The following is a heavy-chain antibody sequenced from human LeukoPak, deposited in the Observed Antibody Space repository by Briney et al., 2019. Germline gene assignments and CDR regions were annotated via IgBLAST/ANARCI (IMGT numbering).Heavy chain of an antibody. V-gene: IGHV3-11*01. D-gene: IGHD6-13*01. Sequence: TPGGSLRLSCAASGFTFSDYYMSWIRQAPGKGLEWVSYISSSGSTIYYADSVKGRFTISRDHAKNSLYLQMNSLRAEDTAVYYCARDQDSSSWYDYYYYYMDVWGKGTTVTVSS. J-gene: IGHJ6*03. CDR1: GFTFSDYY. CDR3: ARDQDSSSWYDYYYYYMDV. CDR2: ISSSGSTI.